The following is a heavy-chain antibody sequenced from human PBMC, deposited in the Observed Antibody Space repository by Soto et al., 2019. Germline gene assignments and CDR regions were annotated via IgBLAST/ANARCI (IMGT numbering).Heavy chain of an antibody. CDR2: ISAYNGNT. CDR3: ARNQRSLMVRGVIIKYYGMDV. D-gene: IGHD3-10*01. J-gene: IGHJ6*02. CDR1: GYTFTSYG. Sequence: ASVKVSCKASGYTFTSYGISWVRQAPGQGLEWMGWISAYNGNTNYAQKLQGRVTMTTDTSTSTAYMELRSLRSDDTAVYYCARNQRSLMVRGVIIKYYGMDVWGQGTTVTVSS. V-gene: IGHV1-18*01.